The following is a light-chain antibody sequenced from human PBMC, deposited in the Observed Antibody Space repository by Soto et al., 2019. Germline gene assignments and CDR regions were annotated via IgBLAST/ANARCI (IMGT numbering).Light chain of an antibody. CDR1: EAINNNF. CDR2: GAS. Sequence: EIVLTQSPGALSVAPGETLSLSCRASEAINNNFVAWYQQRPGQVPRLLMYGASIRVSGVPDRISGRRSGTGFILNIARVEPEDSAVYFCQQYHLSPPPFGGGTQ. J-gene: IGKJ4*01. V-gene: IGKV3-20*01. CDR3: QQYHLSPPP.